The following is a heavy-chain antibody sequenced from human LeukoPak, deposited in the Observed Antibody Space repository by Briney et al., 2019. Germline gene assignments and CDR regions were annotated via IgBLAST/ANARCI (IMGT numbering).Heavy chain of an antibody. CDR1: GFTFSNYG. CDR3: ARGRYGDVLSDY. CDR2: IWYDGSNK. Sequence: PGRSLRLSCAASGFTFSNYGMHWVRQAPGKGLEWVAVIWYDGSNKFYADSVKGRFTISRDNSKNTLYLQMKSLRAEDTAVYYCARGRYGDVLSDYWGQGTLVTVSS. J-gene: IGHJ4*02. D-gene: IGHD4-17*01. V-gene: IGHV3-33*01.